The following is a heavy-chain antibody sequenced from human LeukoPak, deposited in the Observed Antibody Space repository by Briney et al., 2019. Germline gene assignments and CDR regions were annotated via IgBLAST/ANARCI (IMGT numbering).Heavy chain of an antibody. CDR1: GFTFSSNA. D-gene: IGHD2-2*02. CDR3: ARDPLVYM. J-gene: IGHJ4*02. CDR2: ISYDGSNK. V-gene: IGHV3-30-3*01. Sequence: GGSLRLSCAASGFTFSSNAMHWVRQAPGKGLEWVAVISYDGSNKYYADSVKGRFTISRDNSKNTLYLQMNSLRTEDTAVYYCARDPLVYMWGQGSLVTVSS.